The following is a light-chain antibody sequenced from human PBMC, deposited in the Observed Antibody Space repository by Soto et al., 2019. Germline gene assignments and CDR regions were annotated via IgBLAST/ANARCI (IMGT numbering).Light chain of an antibody. CDR3: QSYDSSLSGYV. Sequence: QSVLTQPPSVSGAPGQRVTISYTGSSSNIGAGYDVHWYQQLPGTAPKLLIYANNNRPSGVPDRFAGSKSGTSVSLAITGLQSDDEADYYCQSYDSSLSGYVFGTGTKATVL. V-gene: IGLV1-40*01. CDR1: SSNIGAGYD. CDR2: ANN. J-gene: IGLJ1*01.